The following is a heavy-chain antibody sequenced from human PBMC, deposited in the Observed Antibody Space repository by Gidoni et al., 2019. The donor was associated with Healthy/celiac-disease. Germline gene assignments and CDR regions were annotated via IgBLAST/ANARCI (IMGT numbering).Heavy chain of an antibody. D-gene: IGHD2-15*01. Sequence: EVQLLESGGGLGQRGGSLRLAGAASGFNFSRYAMSWVRQAPGKGLGWVSAISGSVGSTYYADSVKGRFTISRDNSKNTLYLQMNSLRAEDTAVYYCAKGWGWVAATDYFDYWGQGTLVTVSS. CDR1: GFNFSRYA. J-gene: IGHJ4*02. V-gene: IGHV3-23*01. CDR3: AKGWGWVAATDYFDY. CDR2: ISGSVGST.